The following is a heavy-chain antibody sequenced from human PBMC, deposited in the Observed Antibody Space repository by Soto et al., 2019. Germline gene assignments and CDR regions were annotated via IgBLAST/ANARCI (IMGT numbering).Heavy chain of an antibody. CDR3: ARGSSYSSSWGHAFDI. D-gene: IGHD6-13*01. CDR1: RFTFSSYG. CDR2: IWYDGSDK. J-gene: IGHJ3*02. Sequence: QVQLAESGGGVVQPGRSLRLSCAASRFTFSSYGMHWVRQAPGKGLEWVALIWYDGSDKFYADSVKGRFTISRDNSKNTLYLQMNSLRAEDTAVYYCARGSSYSSSWGHAFDIWGQGTMVTVSS. V-gene: IGHV3-33*01.